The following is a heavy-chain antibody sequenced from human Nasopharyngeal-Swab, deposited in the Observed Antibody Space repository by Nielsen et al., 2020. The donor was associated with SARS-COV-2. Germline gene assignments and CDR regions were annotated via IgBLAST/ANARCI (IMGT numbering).Heavy chain of an antibody. V-gene: IGHV4-59*01. Sequence: SETLSLTCSVSGGSISSYYWSWIRQRPGKGLEWLGYVFYSGTTNYNPSLKSRVSISVDTSKNHFSLKLRSMTAADTAAYFCARSGYSYGLPVGYFGHWGQGILVTVSS. CDR3: ARSGYSYGLPVGYFGH. J-gene: IGHJ4*02. CDR1: GGSISSYY. CDR2: VFYSGTT. D-gene: IGHD5-18*01.